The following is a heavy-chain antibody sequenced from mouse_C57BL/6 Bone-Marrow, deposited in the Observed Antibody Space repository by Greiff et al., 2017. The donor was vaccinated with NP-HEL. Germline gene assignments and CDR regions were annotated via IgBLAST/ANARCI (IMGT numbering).Heavy chain of an antibody. D-gene: IGHD2-1*01. J-gene: IGHJ4*01. CDR2: LWSGGST. CDR3: ARKDYGNHYYAMDY. CDR1: GFSLTSYG. Sequence: VKLVESGPGLVQPSQSLSITCTVSGFSLTSYGVHWVRQSPGKGLEWLGVLWSGGSTDYNAAFISRLSISKDNSKSQVFFKMNRLQADDTAIYYCARKDYGNHYYAMDYWGQGTSVTVSS. V-gene: IGHV2-2*01.